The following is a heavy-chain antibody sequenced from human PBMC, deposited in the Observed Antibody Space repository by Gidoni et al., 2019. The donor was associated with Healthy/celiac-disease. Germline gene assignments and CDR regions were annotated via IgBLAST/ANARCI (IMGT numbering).Heavy chain of an antibody. Sequence: QVQLVQSGAEVKKPEASVKVSCKASGYTFTGYDMHWARQAPGQGLEWMGWINPNSGGTNYAQKFQGRVTMTRDTSISTAYMELSRLRSDDTAVYYCARDQWAAVAVNYYYYGMDVWGQGTTVTVSS. CDR2: INPNSGGT. CDR3: ARDQWAAVAVNYYYYGMDV. D-gene: IGHD6-19*01. V-gene: IGHV1-2*02. CDR1: GYTFTGYD. J-gene: IGHJ6*02.